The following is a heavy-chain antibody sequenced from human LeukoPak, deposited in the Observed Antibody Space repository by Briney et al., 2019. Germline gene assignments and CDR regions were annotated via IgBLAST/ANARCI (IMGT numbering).Heavy chain of an antibody. CDR1: GFTFSSYG. J-gene: IGHJ4*02. CDR3: AREGDGYNSPIDY. V-gene: IGHV3-23*01. CDR2: ISGSGGST. D-gene: IGHD5-24*01. Sequence: GGTLRLSCAASGFTFSSYGMSWVRQAPGKGLEWVSAISGSGGSTYYADSVKGRFTISRDNSKNTLYLQMNSLRAEDTAVYYCAREGDGYNSPIDYWGQGTLVTVSS.